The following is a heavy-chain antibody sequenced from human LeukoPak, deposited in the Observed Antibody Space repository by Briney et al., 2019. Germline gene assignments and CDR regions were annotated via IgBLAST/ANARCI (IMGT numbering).Heavy chain of an antibody. CDR3: AKDGGYYDFWSGSHYYYYYGMDV. CDR2: ISGSGDNT. V-gene: IGHV3-23*01. CDR1: GFTFSSYA. Sequence: GGSLRLSCAASGFTFSSYAMSWVRQAPGKGLEWVSGISGSGDNTYYADSVKGRFTISRDNSKNTLYLQMNSLRAEDTAVYYCAKDGGYYDFWSGSHYYYYYGMDVWGQGTTVTVSS. J-gene: IGHJ6*02. D-gene: IGHD3-3*01.